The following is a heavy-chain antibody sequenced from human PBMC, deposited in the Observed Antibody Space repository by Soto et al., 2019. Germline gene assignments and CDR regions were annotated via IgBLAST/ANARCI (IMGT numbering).Heavy chain of an antibody. CDR1: CGSISSYY. Sequence: SETLSLTCTFSCGSISSYYWSWIRQPPGKGLEWIGYIYYSGSTNYNPSLKSRVTISVDTSKNQFSLKLSSVTAADTAVYYCARESDSGFDPWGQGTLVTVS. V-gene: IGHV4-59*01. CDR2: IYYSGST. CDR3: ARESDSGFDP. J-gene: IGHJ5*02.